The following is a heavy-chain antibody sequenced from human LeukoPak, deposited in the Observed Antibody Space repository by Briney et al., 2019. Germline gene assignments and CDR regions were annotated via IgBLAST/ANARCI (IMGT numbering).Heavy chain of an antibody. Sequence: PSETLSLTCAVSGGSFSGYYWSWIRQPPGKGLEWIGEINHSGSTNYNPSLTGRLTISVDTSKNQFSLKLNSVTAADTAVYYCATGYSNGWTSDFESWGQGTLVTVSS. D-gene: IGHD6-19*01. V-gene: IGHV4-34*01. J-gene: IGHJ4*02. CDR2: INHSGST. CDR3: ATGYSNGWTSDFES. CDR1: GGSFSGYY.